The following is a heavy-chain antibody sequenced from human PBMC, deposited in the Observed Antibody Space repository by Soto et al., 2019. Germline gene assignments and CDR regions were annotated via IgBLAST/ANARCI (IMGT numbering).Heavy chain of an antibody. J-gene: IGHJ5*02. V-gene: IGHV3-23*01. D-gene: IGHD3-3*01. CDR2: ISGSGGST. CDR1: GFTFSSYA. Sequence: PGGSLRLSCAASGFTFSSYAMSWVRQAPGKGLEWVSAISGSGGSTYYADSVKGRFTISRDNSKNTLYLQMNSLRAEDTAVYYCAKNDFWSGYPNWFDPWGQGTLVTVSS. CDR3: AKNDFWSGYPNWFDP.